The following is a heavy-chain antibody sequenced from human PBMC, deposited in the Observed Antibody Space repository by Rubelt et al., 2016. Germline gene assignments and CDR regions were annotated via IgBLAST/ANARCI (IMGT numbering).Heavy chain of an antibody. J-gene: IGHJ3*02. D-gene: IGHD6-13*01. CDR1: GDTLSVFS. CDR2: FDGEDGET. V-gene: IGHV1-24*01. Sequence: QVQLVQSGAVLKKPGASVKVSCKVSGDTLSVFSIHWVRQAPGKGLEWMGGFDGEDGETVDAKNFQGRLIMTEDTATDTAYMELSRLTSADTAVYYCSTADSSSWYDATDTWGQGTMVTVSS. CDR3: STADSSSWYDATDT.